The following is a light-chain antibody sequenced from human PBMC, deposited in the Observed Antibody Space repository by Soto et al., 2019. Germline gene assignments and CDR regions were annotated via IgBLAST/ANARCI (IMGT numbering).Light chain of an antibody. CDR3: QQRSIWLT. J-gene: IGKJ4*01. V-gene: IGKV3-11*01. CDR2: DAS. Sequence: EIVLTQSPATLSLSPGERATLSCRASQSVSNVLAWYQQKPGQATRLLIHDASTRAAGIPARFSDSGSGTDCTISINSLEPEDVALYYCQQRSIWLTFGGGTKVEIE. CDR1: QSVSNV.